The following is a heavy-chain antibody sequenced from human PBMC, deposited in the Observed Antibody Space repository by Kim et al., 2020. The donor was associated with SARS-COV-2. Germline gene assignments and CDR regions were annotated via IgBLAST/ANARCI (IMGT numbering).Heavy chain of an antibody. Sequence: SGPTLVKPTQTLTLTCTFSGFSLSTSGVGVGWIRQPPGKALEWLALIYWDDDKRYSPSLKSRLTITKDTSKNQVVLTMTNMDPVDTATYYCAHGTRRMTSSSWYGGYYYYGMDVWGQGTTVTVSS. CDR3: AHGTRRMTSSSWYGGYYYYGMDV. V-gene: IGHV2-5*02. CDR1: GFSLSTSGVG. CDR2: IYWDDDK. D-gene: IGHD6-13*01. J-gene: IGHJ6*02.